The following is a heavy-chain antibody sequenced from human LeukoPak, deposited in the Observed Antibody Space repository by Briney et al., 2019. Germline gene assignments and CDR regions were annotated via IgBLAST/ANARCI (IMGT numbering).Heavy chain of an antibody. CDR2: LFYGGST. J-gene: IGHJ6*03. CDR3: ARWQVGATPYYYYYMDV. CDR1: GGSISSSGYY. Sequence: PSETLSLTCTVSGGSISSSGYYWGWIRQPPGKGLEWIGSLFYGGSTYYNPSLKSRVTISVDTSKTQFSLRLGSVTAADTAVYYCARWQVGATPYYYYYMDVWGKGTTVAVSS. D-gene: IGHD1-26*01. V-gene: IGHV4-39*01.